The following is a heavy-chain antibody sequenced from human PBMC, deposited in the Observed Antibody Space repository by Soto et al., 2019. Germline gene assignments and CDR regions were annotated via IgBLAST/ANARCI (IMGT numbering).Heavy chain of an antibody. CDR1: GYTFTSYG. CDR2: ISAYNGNT. CDR3: AREDPASSGWYVAVDY. Sequence: QVQLVQSGAEVKKPGASVKVSCKASGYTFTSYGISWVRQAPGQGLEWMGWISAYNGNTNYAQKLQGRVTMTTDTSTSTGYMELRSLRSDDTAVYYCAREDPASSGWYVAVDYWGQGTLVTVSS. V-gene: IGHV1-18*01. J-gene: IGHJ4*02. D-gene: IGHD6-19*01.